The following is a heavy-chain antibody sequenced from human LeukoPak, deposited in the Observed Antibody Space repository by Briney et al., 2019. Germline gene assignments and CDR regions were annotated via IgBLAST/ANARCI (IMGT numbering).Heavy chain of an antibody. J-gene: IGHJ3*02. Sequence: ASVKVSCKVSGYTLTELSMHWVRQAPGKRLEWMGGFDPEDGETIYAQKFQGRVTMTEDTSTDTAYMERSSLRSEDTAVYYCGTVFYYDSSGYNGAFDICGQGTMVTVSS. CDR2: FDPEDGET. D-gene: IGHD3-22*01. V-gene: IGHV1-24*01. CDR1: GYTLTELS. CDR3: GTVFYYDSSGYNGAFDI.